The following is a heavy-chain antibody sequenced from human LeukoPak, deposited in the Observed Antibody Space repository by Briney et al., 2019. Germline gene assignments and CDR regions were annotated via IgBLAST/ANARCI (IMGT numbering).Heavy chain of an antibody. V-gene: IGHV1-46*01. CDR2: INPSDGSR. J-gene: IGHJ4*02. CDR1: GYTFSNYY. Sequence: ASVKVSCKASGYTFSNYYMHWVRQSPGQGLEWMGIINPSDGSRSYAQKFQGRVTMTRDTSKSTVYMELSSLRSEDTAVYYCVRAYNREPVPGPTNAPFDYWGQGTLVSVSS. CDR3: VRAYNREPVPGPTNAPFDY. D-gene: IGHD6-19*01.